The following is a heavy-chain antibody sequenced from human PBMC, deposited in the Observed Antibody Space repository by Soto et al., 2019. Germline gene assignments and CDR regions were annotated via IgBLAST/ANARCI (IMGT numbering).Heavy chain of an antibody. CDR2: IYYRGST. Sequence: SETLSLTCTVSSGSIPGYSWCLIRQPPGKGLEWIGYIYYRGSTNYNPSLKSRVTISVATSKNQFSLKLSSVTAADTAVYYCARVIGGYDYYYYYGMDVWGQGTTVTVSS. D-gene: IGHD5-12*01. CDR1: SGSIPGYS. J-gene: IGHJ6*02. CDR3: ARVIGGYDYYYYYGMDV. V-gene: IGHV4-59*01.